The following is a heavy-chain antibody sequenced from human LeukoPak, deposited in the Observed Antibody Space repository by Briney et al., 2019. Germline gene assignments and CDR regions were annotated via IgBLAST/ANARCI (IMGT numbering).Heavy chain of an antibody. D-gene: IGHD7-27*01. V-gene: IGHV3-20*04. Sequence: PGGSLRLSCAASGFTLGAFGMTWVRQAPGKGLEWVSAIRGDGGSKGYADSVKGRFTISRDNAKNSLYLQMNSLRVEDTALYYCARVWAWGSGNYFDNWGQGTLVTVSS. J-gene: IGHJ4*02. CDR1: GFTLGAFG. CDR2: IRGDGGSK. CDR3: ARVWAWGSGNYFDN.